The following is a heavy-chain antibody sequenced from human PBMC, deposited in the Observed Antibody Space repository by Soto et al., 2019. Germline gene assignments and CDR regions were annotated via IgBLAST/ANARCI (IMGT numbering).Heavy chain of an antibody. V-gene: IGHV4-61*01. CDR1: GGSVSSGSYY. J-gene: IGHJ4*02. Sequence: SETLSLTCTVSGGSVSSGSYYWSWIRQPPGKGLEWIGYIYYSGSTNYNPSLKSRVTISVDTSKNQFSLKLSSVTAADTAVYYCARENVRHPHSDYWGQGTLVTVSS. D-gene: IGHD3-16*01. CDR3: ARENVRHPHSDY. CDR2: IYYSGST.